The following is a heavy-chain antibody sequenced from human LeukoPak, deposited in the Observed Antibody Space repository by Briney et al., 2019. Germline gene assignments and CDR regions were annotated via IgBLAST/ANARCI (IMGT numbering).Heavy chain of an antibody. CDR1: GFTFRSYS. V-gene: IGHV3-64*01. CDR3: AKEGGLTGRRNDAFDI. J-gene: IGHJ3*02. CDR2: ISTDGDNT. Sequence: GGSLRLSCAASGFTFRSYSMHWVRQAPGKGLEYVSAISTDGDNTYYANSVKDRFTISRDNSKNTLFLQMGSLTADDMAIYYCAKEGGLTGRRNDAFDIWGQGTMVTVSS. D-gene: IGHD3-9*01.